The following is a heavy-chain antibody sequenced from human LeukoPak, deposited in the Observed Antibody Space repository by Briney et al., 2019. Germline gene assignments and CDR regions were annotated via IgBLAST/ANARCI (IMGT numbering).Heavy chain of an antibody. CDR1: GYSFTSFW. Sequence: GESLKISCKGSGYSFTSFWIGWVRQMPGKGLEWMGIIYPGYSDTRYSPSFQGQVTISADKSISTAYLQWGSLKASDTAMYYCARHRAGYCSGGSCRRYHYYYMDVWGKGTTVTISS. J-gene: IGHJ6*03. CDR2: IYPGYSDT. D-gene: IGHD2-15*01. CDR3: ARHRAGYCSGGSCRRYHYYYMDV. V-gene: IGHV5-51*01.